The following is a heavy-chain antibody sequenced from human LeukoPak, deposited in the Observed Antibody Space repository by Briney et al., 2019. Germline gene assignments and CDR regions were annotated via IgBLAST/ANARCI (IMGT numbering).Heavy chain of an antibody. V-gene: IGHV3-23*01. CDR3: AKAFQLERTFYYFDY. J-gene: IGHJ4*02. CDR2: ISGSGGST. CDR1: GFTFSSYA. D-gene: IGHD1-1*01. Sequence: GGSLRLSCAASGFTFSSYAMSWVRQAPGKGLEWVSAISGSGGSTYYADSVKGRFTISRDDSKNTLYLQMNSLRAEDTAVYYCAKAFQLERTFYYFDYWGQGTLVTVSS.